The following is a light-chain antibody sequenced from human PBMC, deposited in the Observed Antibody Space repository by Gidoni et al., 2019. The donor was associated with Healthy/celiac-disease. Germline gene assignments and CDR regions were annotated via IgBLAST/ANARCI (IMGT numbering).Light chain of an antibody. CDR1: QSVLYNSNTKNY. CDR2: WAS. Sequence: DIVMTQSPDSLPVSRGEWATINCKSSQSVLYNSNTKNYLAWYQQQPGQPPKLLIYWASTREAGVPDRCSGSGSGKDFTLTISSLQAEDVAVYYCQQYYSLYTFGQGTKLEIK. V-gene: IGKV4-1*01. CDR3: QQYYSLYT. J-gene: IGKJ2*01.